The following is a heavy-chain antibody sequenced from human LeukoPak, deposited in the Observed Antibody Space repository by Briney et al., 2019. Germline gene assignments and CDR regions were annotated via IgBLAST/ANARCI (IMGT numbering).Heavy chain of an antibody. CDR3: ARDPRDGFFDY. V-gene: IGHV4-59*01. D-gene: IGHD5-24*01. Sequence: SETLSPTCTVSGGSISSYFWSWIRQPPGKGLEWIGYIYYSGSTNYNPSLKSRVTISVDTSKSQFSLKLSSVTAADTAVYYCARDPRDGFFDYWGQGTLVTVSS. CDR1: GGSISSYF. CDR2: IYYSGST. J-gene: IGHJ4*02.